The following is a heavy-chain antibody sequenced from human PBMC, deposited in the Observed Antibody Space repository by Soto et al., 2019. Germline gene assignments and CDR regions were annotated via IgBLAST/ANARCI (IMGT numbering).Heavy chain of an antibody. J-gene: IGHJ6*03. CDR3: ASSSIAAADYYYYYMDV. Sequence: SETLSLTCTFSGGSISSGGYYWSWIRQHPGKGLEWIGYIYYSGSTYYNPSLKSRVTISVDTSKNQFSLKLSSVTAADTAVYYCASSSIAAADYYYYYMDVWGKGTTVTVSS. CDR2: IYYSGST. V-gene: IGHV4-31*03. CDR1: GGSISSGGYY. D-gene: IGHD6-13*01.